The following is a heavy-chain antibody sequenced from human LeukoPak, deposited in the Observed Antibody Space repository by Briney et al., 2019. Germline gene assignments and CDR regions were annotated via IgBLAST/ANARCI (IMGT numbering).Heavy chain of an antibody. V-gene: IGHV4-34*01. CDR1: GGSFSGYY. D-gene: IGHD3-22*01. CDR3: ARGYDSSGYYPGW. Sequence: SETLSLTCAVYGGSFSGYYWSWIRQPPGKGLEWIGEINHSGSTNYNPSLKSRVTISVDTSKNQFSLKLSSVTAADTAVYYCARGYDSSGYYPGWWGQGTLVTVSS. CDR2: INHSGST. J-gene: IGHJ4*02.